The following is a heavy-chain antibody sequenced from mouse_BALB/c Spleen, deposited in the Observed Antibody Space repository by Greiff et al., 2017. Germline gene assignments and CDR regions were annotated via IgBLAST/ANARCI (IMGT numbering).Heavy chain of an antibody. CDR3: ARQKYGNYVLAY. CDR2: ISNGGGST. Sequence: EVKLVESGGGLVQPGGSLKLSCAASGFTFSSYTMSWVRQTPEKRLEWVAYISNGGGSTYYPDTVKGRFTISRDNAKNTLYLQMSSLKSEDTAMYYCARQKYGNYVLAYWGQGTLVTVSA. D-gene: IGHD2-10*02. V-gene: IGHV5-12-2*01. CDR1: GFTFSSYT. J-gene: IGHJ3*01.